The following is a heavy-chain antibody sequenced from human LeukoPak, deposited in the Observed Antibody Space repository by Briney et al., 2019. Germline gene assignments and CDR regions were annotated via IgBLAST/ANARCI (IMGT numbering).Heavy chain of an antibody. CDR2: VRGDDET. CDR1: GFTFSSYS. V-gene: IGHV3-23*01. J-gene: IGHJ4*02. D-gene: IGHD5-18*01. Sequence: GGSLRLSCAPSGFTFSSYSMSWVRQAPPRGLEWVSSVRGDDETLYIDSVKGCFTLSRDERRNTVYLQLNNLRVEDTAVYFRAKASWVSSADAALWGEGSLVTV. CDR3: AKASWVSSADAAL.